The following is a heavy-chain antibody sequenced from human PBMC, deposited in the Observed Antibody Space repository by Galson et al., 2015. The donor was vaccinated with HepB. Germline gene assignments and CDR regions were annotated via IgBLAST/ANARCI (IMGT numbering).Heavy chain of an antibody. Sequence: SLRLSCAVSGYIFRNFGMSWVRHTPGEGLRFVSAISGSGSDTYYTDSVKGRFTVSRDNSRNTVFLQMNSLRVDDTAIYYCVRGGTEGGPNWFDPWGQGTLVTVSS. CDR3: VRGGTEGGPNWFDP. V-gene: IGHV3-23*01. D-gene: IGHD2-15*01. CDR1: GYIFRNFG. CDR2: ISGSGSDT. J-gene: IGHJ5*02.